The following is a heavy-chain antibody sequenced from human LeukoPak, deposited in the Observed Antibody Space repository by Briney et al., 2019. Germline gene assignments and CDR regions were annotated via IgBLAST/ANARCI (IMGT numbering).Heavy chain of an antibody. CDR1: GESFSGYN. CDR3: ARRLQYNWNDDDAFDI. J-gene: IGHJ3*02. Sequence: SETLSLTCAVYGESFSGYNWNWIRQPPGKGLEWIGEINHSGSTNYNPSLKSRVTISVDTSKNQFSLKLSSVTAADTAVYYCARRLQYNWNDDDAFDIWGQGTMVTVSS. D-gene: IGHD1-1*01. CDR2: INHSGST. V-gene: IGHV4-34*01.